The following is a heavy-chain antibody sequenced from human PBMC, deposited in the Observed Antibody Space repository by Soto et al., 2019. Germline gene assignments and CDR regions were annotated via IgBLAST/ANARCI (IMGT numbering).Heavy chain of an antibody. V-gene: IGHV4-30-4*01. CDR1: GASITSDDFY. J-gene: IGHJ4*02. CDR3: ARSTGRY. D-gene: IGHD2-21*01. CDR2: IYYSGST. Sequence: QVHLQESGPGLVKPSQTLSLTCTVSGASITSDDFYWSWIRQPPGKGLEWIGYIYYSGSTYYNPSLKSRVSLSIDTSKNQFSLKLTSVTAADTAVYYCARSTGRYWGQGTLVTVSS.